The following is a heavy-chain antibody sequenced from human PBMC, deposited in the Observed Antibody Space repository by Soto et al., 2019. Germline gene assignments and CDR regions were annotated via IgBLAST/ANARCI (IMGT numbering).Heavy chain of an antibody. CDR3: AHAGDFDLLSFDR. D-gene: IGHD2-15*01. V-gene: IGHV2-5*02. J-gene: IGHJ4*02. CDR1: GFSLTTTRMG. CDR2: IYWDDDK. Sequence: QITLKESGPPLVRPAQTLTLTCAFSGFSLTTTRMGVAWIRQPPGKALEWPALIYWDDDKRYSPSLKNRLTVSKATSTNRVVLTITNISPDDTGTYFCAHAGDFDLLSFDRWGPGTLVTVSS.